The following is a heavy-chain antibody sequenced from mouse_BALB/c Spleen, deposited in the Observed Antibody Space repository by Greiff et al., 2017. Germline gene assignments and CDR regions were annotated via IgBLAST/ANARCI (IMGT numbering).Heavy chain of an antibody. CDR2: IWAGGST. CDR1: GFSLTSYG. Sequence: QVQLKQSGPGLVAPSQSLSITCTVSGFSLTSYGVHWVRQPPGKGLEWLGVIWAGGSTDYNSALMSRLSISKDNSKSQVFLKMNSLQTDDTAMYYCARGFYYYGSSRGWFAYWGQGTLVTVSA. V-gene: IGHV2-9*02. D-gene: IGHD1-1*01. CDR3: ARGFYYYGSSRGWFAY. J-gene: IGHJ3*01.